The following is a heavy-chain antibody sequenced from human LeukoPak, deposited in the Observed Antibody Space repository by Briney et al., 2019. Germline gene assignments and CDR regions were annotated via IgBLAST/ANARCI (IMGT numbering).Heavy chain of an antibody. V-gene: IGHV5-51*01. CDR1: GYIFTSYW. CDR2: IYPGDSDT. D-gene: IGHD3-10*01. J-gene: IGHJ4*02. CDR3: ARTTMVRGAMGGFDY. Sequence: GEYLKISCKGSGYIFTSYWIGWVRQMPGKGLEWMGIIYPGDSDTRYSPSFQGQVTISADKSISTAYLQWSSLKASDTAMYYCARTTMVRGAMGGFDYWGQGTLVTVSS.